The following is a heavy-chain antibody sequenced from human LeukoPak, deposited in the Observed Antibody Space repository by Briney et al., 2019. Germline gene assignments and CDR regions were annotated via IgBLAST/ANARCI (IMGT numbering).Heavy chain of an antibody. CDR3: ASYGDYFDY. D-gene: IGHD4-17*01. V-gene: IGHV4-39*01. CDR1: GDSISSSNYY. Sequence: SETLSLTCTVSGDSISSSNYYWGWIRQPQGKGLEWIGSFYYSGSTYYNPSLMSRVTISVDTSKNQFSLRLSSVTAADTAVYYYASYGDYFDYWGQGTLVTVSS. CDR2: FYYSGST. J-gene: IGHJ4*02.